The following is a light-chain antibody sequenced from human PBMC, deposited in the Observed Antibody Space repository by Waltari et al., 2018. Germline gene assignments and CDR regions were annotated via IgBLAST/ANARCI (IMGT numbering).Light chain of an antibody. CDR1: SGDVGAYNY. J-gene: IGLJ2*01. Sequence: QSALTQPASVSGSPGQSITISCTGTSGDVGAYNYVPWYKQHPGKAPKLRIFDVSNRPSGVSNRFSGSKSGNTASLTISGLQAEDEADYYCSSYISSSTLELFGGGTSLTVL. CDR3: SSYISSSTLEL. V-gene: IGLV2-14*03. CDR2: DVS.